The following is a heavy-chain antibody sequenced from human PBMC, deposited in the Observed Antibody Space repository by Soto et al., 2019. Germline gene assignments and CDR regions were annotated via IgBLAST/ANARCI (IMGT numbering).Heavy chain of an antibody. J-gene: IGHJ4*02. D-gene: IGHD2-21*01. CDR3: ARAVASRIDY. CDR1: GGTFSSYA. CDR2: IIPIFGTA. V-gene: IGHV1-69*06. Sequence: GVSVKVSCKASGGTFSSYAISWVRQAPGQGLEWMGGIIPIFGTANYAQKFHGRVTITADKSTSTAYMELSSLRSEDTAVYYCARAVASRIDYWGQGTMVTVSS.